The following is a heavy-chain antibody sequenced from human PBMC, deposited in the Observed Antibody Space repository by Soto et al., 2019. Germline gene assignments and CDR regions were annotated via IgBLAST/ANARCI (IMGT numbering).Heavy chain of an antibody. CDR1: GGTFSSYA. CDR3: ARSYDILTGYHYYYGMDV. J-gene: IGHJ6*02. V-gene: IGHV1-69*01. Sequence: QVQLVQSGAEVKKPGSSVKVSCKASGGTFSSYAISWVRQAPGQGLEWMGGIIPIFGTANYAQKFQGRVTITADESTSPAYMELSSLRSEDTAVYYCARSYDILTGYHYYYGMDVWGQGTTVTVSS. D-gene: IGHD3-9*01. CDR2: IIPIFGTA.